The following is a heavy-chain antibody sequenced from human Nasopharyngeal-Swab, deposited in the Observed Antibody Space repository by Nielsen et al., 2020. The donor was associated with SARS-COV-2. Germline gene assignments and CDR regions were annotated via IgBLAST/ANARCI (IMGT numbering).Heavy chain of an antibody. V-gene: IGHV3-23*01. D-gene: IGHD3-16*02. J-gene: IGHJ4*02. Sequence: WIRQPPGKGLEWVSAISASGGSTYYADSVKGRFTISRDYSKTTLYLQMNSLGAEDTAVYYCAKALTPYVWGSYRYMDYWGQGTPVTVPS. CDR2: ISASGGST. CDR3: AKALTPYVWGSYRYMDY.